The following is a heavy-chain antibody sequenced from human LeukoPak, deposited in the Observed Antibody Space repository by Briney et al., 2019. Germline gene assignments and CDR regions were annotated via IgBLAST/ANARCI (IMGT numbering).Heavy chain of an antibody. CDR3: ARSGGYCIGGSCSDDS. CDR2: IHWNGDST. CDR1: GFTFDDYR. D-gene: IGHD2-15*01. Sequence: AGGSLRLSCAASGFTFDDYRMSWVRQAPGKGLEWVSTIHWNGDSTGYADSVKGRFSISRDNAKNSLYLQMNSLRAEDTALYYCARSGGYCIGGSCSDDSWGQGTLVIVSS. V-gene: IGHV3-20*04. J-gene: IGHJ4*02.